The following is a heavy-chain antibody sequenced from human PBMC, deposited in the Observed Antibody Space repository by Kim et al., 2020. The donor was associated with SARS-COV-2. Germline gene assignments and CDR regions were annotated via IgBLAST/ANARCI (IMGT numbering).Heavy chain of an antibody. CDR1: GGTFSSYT. Sequence: SVKVSCKASGGTFSSYTISWVRQAPGQGLEWMGRIIPILGIANYAQKFQGRVTITADKSTSTAYMELSSLRSEDTAVYYCARDGSSSWRVSPNNWFDPWGQGTLATVSS. V-gene: IGHV1-69*04. D-gene: IGHD6-13*01. CDR3: ARDGSSSWRVSPNNWFDP. J-gene: IGHJ5*02. CDR2: IIPILGIA.